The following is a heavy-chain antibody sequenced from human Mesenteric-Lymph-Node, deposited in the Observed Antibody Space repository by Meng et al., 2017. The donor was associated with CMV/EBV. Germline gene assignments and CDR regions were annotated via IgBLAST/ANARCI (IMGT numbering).Heavy chain of an antibody. V-gene: IGHV3-7*01. CDR3: ARDSPMVANAFDY. J-gene: IGHJ4*02. CDR1: GFTFGSYW. D-gene: IGHD3-10*01. CDR2: INQYGSEE. Sequence: GGSLRLSCEASGFTFGSYWMSWVRQAPGKGLEWVANINQYGSEEYYVDSVKGRFTISRDNAKNSLYLQMNSLRAEDTAVYYCARDSPMVANAFDYWGQGTLVTVSS.